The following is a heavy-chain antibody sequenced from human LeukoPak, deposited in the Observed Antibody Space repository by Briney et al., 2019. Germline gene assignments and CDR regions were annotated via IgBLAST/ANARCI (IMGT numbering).Heavy chain of an antibody. V-gene: IGHV3-23*01. CDR3: ARESGFRGDAFDI. Sequence: GGSLRLSCAASGFTFSRYAMSWVRQAPGRGLEWVSAISGSGGSTYYADSVKGRFTISRDNSKNPLYLQMNSLRAEDTAVYYCARESGFRGDAFDIWGQGTMVTVSS. CDR1: GFTFSRYA. J-gene: IGHJ3*02. D-gene: IGHD3-10*01. CDR2: ISGSGGST.